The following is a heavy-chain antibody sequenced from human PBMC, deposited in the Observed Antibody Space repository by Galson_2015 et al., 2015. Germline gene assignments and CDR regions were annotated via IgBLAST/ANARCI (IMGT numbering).Heavy chain of an antibody. CDR3: ARDHPRGFSFDS. CDR1: GITFSPYP. V-gene: IGHV3-64*01. Sequence: SLRLSCAASGITFSPYPMRWVRQAPGKGLEYVSSILGDGSSTSYANSVKDRFTIFRDNSKNTLYLQMGSLRPEDMAVYYCARDHPRGFSFDSWGQGTLVTVSS. D-gene: IGHD5-12*01. J-gene: IGHJ4*02. CDR2: ILGDGSST.